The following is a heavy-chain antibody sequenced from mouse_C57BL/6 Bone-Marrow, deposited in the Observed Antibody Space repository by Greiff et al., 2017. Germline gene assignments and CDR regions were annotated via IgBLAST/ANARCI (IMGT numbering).Heavy chain of an antibody. D-gene: IGHD2-4*01. V-gene: IGHV3-3*01. CDR3: ASSHDYHGAMDY. Sequence: EVQLVESGPSLVRPSQTLSLTCTVTGFSINSDCYWIWIRQFPGNKLEYIGYTFYSGITYYNPSLESRTYITRDTSKNQFSLKLSSVTTEDTATYYCASSHDYHGAMDYWGQGTSVTVSS. CDR1: GFSINSDCY. J-gene: IGHJ4*01. CDR2: TFYSGIT.